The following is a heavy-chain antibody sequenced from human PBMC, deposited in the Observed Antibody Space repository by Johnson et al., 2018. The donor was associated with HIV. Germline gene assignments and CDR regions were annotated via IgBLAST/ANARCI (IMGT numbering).Heavy chain of an antibody. D-gene: IGHD1-14*01. CDR2: ISYDGGNK. J-gene: IGHJ3*02. Sequence: VQLVESGGGVVQPGRSLRLSCAASGFTFSSYAMHWVRQAPGKGLEWVAVISYDGGNKYSADSVMGRFTISRDNSKNTLYLQMNSPRPEDTAVYFCARSHGGPNPYDVFDIWGQGTMVTVSS. CDR1: GFTFSSYA. CDR3: ARSHGGPNPYDVFDI. V-gene: IGHV3-30-3*01.